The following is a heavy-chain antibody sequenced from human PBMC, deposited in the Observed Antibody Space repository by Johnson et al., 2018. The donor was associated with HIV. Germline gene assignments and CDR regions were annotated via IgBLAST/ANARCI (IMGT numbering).Heavy chain of an antibody. Sequence: EVQRVESGGGLVQPGRSLRLSCAASGLTFDDYAMHWVRQATGKGLEWVSAIGTAGDTYYLGSVKCRFTISRENAKNALYLPMNSLRVEDTAVYYWASSYSESDAFDIWGQGTMVTVSS. V-gene: IGHV3-13*01. CDR2: IGTAGDT. D-gene: IGHD3-10*01. J-gene: IGHJ3*02. CDR3: ASSYSESDAFDI. CDR1: GLTFDDYA.